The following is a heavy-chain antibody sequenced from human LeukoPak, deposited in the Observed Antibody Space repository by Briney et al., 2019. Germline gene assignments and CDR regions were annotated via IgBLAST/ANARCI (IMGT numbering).Heavy chain of an antibody. CDR2: ISYDGSNK. CDR3: AKDTSPYSSGWGLDY. CDR1: GFTFSSYG. V-gene: IGHV3-30*18. J-gene: IGHJ4*02. Sequence: GGSLRLSCAASGFTFSSYGMHWVRQAPGKGLEWVAVISYDGSNKYYADSVKGRFTISRDNSKNTLYLQMNSLRAEDTAVHYCAKDTSPYSSGWGLDYWGQGTLVTVSS. D-gene: IGHD6-19*01.